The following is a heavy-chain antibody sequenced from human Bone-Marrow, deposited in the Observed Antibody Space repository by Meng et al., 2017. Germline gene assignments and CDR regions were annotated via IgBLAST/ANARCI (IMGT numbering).Heavy chain of an antibody. CDR2: INPKSGDT. CDR1: VYHFPDYW. D-gene: IGHD6-13*01. Sequence: QGQLVQSWAEVKKPGASVTVSCKPAVYHFPDYWLHWVRRAPGQGLEWMGRINPKSGDTHYAQRFQGRVTMTGDTSISTVYMELNGLRSDDTAVYYCARDEDISAAGKLFGDYWGQGTLVTVSS. V-gene: IGHV1-2*06. J-gene: IGHJ4*02. CDR3: ARDEDISAAGKLFGDY.